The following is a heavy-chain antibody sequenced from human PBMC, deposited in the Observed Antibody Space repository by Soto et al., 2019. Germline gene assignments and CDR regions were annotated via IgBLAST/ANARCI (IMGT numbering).Heavy chain of an antibody. D-gene: IGHD5-12*01. CDR1: GFSISTSGEA. CDR3: AHRPRTGSGYFYFED. CDR2: IYWNGDK. J-gene: IGHJ4*02. Sequence: QITLKESGPALVKSTQTLTLTCSLSGFSISTSGEAVGWIRQPPGKALEWLALIYWNGDKRYSPSLESRLTITKDTSKNQVVLLMTNLDPADTATYYCAHRPRTGSGYFYFEDWGQGSLVSFS. V-gene: IGHV2-5*01.